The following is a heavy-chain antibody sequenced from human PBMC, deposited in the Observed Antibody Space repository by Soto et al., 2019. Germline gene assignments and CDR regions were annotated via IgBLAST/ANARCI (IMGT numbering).Heavy chain of an antibody. CDR1: GGSISSSSYY. Sequence: QLQLQESGPGLVKPSETLSLTCTVSGGSISSSSYYWGWIRHPPGKGTVWIGSIYYRGSTYYNPSLKSRGTIPVDTSKNPFSLKLSSVTAADTAVYYCARHDGICSGGSCYYEWFDPWGQGTLVTVSS. V-gene: IGHV4-39*01. CDR2: IYYRGST. J-gene: IGHJ5*02. D-gene: IGHD2-15*01. CDR3: ARHDGICSGGSCYYEWFDP.